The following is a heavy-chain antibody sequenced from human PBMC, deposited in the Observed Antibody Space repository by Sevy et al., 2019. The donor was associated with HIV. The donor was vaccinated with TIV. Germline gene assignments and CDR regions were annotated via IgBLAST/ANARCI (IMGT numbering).Heavy chain of an antibody. J-gene: IGHJ6*03. CDR3: ARKSGYRRYHPNYYYMDV. Sequence: ASVKVSCKASGYTFTSYGISWVRQAPGQGLEWMGWISAYNGNTNYAQKLQGRVTMTTDTSTGTAYMELRSLRSDDTAVYYCARKSGYRRYHPNYYYMDVWGKGTTVTVSS. CDR1: GYTFTSYG. D-gene: IGHD5-12*01. CDR2: ISAYNGNT. V-gene: IGHV1-18*01.